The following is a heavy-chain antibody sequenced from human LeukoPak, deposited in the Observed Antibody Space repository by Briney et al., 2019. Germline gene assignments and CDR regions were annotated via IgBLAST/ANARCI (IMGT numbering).Heavy chain of an antibody. D-gene: IGHD6-19*01. Sequence: PGGSLRLSCTASGFTFSSYAMYWVRQAPGKGLEWVSGIFGSGGSAHYADSVKGRFTISRDNSQNTVYLQMNSLRAEDTAVYHCGKTTTGYSSGRNPAWPVDYWGQGTLVTVSS. CDR3: GKTTTGYSSGRNPAWPVDY. J-gene: IGHJ4*02. V-gene: IGHV3-23*01. CDR1: GFTFSSYA. CDR2: IFGSGGSA.